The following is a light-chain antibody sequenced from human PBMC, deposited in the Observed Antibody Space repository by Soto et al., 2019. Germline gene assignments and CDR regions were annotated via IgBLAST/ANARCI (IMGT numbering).Light chain of an antibody. V-gene: IGKV3-11*01. Sequence: VLTQSPATLSLSPGERATLSCRASQSVSSYLAWYQQKLGQAPRLLIYDASNRATGIPARFSGSGSGTDFTLTISSLEPEDFAVYYCQQRNNWPPRITFGQVTRLEIK. J-gene: IGKJ5*01. CDR2: DAS. CDR3: QQRNNWPPRIT. CDR1: QSVSSY.